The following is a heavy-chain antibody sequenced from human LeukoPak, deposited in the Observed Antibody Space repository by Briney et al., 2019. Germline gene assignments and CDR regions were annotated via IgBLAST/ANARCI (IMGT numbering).Heavy chain of an antibody. V-gene: IGHV3-74*01. D-gene: IGHD4-17*01. CDR2: INSDGSNT. Sequence: GGSLRLSCATSGFEFSRYWMHWVRQAPGKGLVWVSRINSDGSNTNYADFVKGRFTISRDNAKNTLYLQMNSLRAEDTAVYYCARSDYWFDYWGQGTLVTVSS. CDR3: ARSDYWFDY. J-gene: IGHJ4*02. CDR1: GFEFSRYW.